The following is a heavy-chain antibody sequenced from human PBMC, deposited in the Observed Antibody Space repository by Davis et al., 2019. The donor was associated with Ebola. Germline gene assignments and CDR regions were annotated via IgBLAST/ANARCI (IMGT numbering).Heavy chain of an antibody. Sequence: PGGSLRLSCAASGFTFSSYAMHWVRQAPGKGLEWVAVISYDGSNKYYADSVKGRFTISRDNSKNTLYLQMNSLRAEDTAVYYCARVPGYCSSTSCYGNYYYGMDVWGKGTTVTVSS. CDR3: ARVPGYCSSTSCYGNYYYGMDV. V-gene: IGHV3-30-3*01. D-gene: IGHD2-2*01. J-gene: IGHJ6*04. CDR2: ISYDGSNK. CDR1: GFTFSSYA.